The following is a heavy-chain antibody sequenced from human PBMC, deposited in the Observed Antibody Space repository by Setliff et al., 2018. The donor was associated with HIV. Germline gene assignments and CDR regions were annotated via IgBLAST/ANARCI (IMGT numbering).Heavy chain of an antibody. Sequence: GGSLRLSCAASAFIFHNHAMSWVRQVPGQGLEWVSAISDDGISTLYADFVKGRFTISRDNYRSTLYLQMNSLGVEDTAFYYCARRGLTGRLDAFDFWGPGTMVTVS. V-gene: IGHV3-23*01. D-gene: IGHD4-4*01. CDR2: ISDDGIST. CDR3: ARRGLTGRLDAFDF. J-gene: IGHJ3*01. CDR1: AFIFHNHA.